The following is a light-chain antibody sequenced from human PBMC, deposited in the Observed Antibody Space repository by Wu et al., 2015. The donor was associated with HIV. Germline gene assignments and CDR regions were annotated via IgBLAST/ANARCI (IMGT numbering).Light chain of an antibody. Sequence: DIQMTQSPSSLSASVGDRVTITCQASQDITNYLNWYQQKPGKAPKLLIYDASTLETGVPSRFSGGGYGTDFTFTISSLQPEDIATYYCQQYDNLPWTFGQGTKVE. CDR1: QDITNY. CDR3: QQYDNLPWT. J-gene: IGKJ1*01. CDR2: DAS. V-gene: IGKV1-33*01.